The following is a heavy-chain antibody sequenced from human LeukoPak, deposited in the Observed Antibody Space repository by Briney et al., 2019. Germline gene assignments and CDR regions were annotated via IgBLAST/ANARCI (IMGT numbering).Heavy chain of an antibody. V-gene: IGHV4-59*01. CDR1: GGSTDHYF. D-gene: IGHD3-16*01. CDR3: ARERGTYTYGGFDY. CDR2: VYYSGST. J-gene: IGHJ4*02. Sequence: SETLSLICTVSGGSTDHYFWNWIRQTPGKGLEWIGYVYYSGSTVYNPSLQSRVSISIDTSKKQISLKLSAVTAADTAVYYCARERGTYTYGGFDYWGQGTLVSVSS.